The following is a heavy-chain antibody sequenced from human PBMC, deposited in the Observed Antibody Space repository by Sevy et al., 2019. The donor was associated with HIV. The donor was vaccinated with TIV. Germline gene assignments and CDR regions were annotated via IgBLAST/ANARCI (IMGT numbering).Heavy chain of an antibody. J-gene: IGHJ4*02. V-gene: IGHV3-11*01. D-gene: IGHD3-22*01. Sequence: GGSLRLSCAASGFTGFTFGDLYMSWIRQAPGKGLEWVSYISSSGSSMYYADSVKGRFTISRDNAKNSLYLQMNSLRAEDSAFYYCATYIYDSSGLDYWGQGTLVTVSS. CDR1: GFTGFTFGDLY. CDR2: ISSSGSSM. CDR3: ATYIYDSSGLDY.